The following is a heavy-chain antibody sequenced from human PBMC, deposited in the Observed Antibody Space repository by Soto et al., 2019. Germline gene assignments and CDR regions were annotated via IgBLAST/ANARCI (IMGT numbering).Heavy chain of an antibody. CDR1: GYTFTTYD. V-gene: IGHV1-18*01. CDR2: NSTYNGNT. J-gene: IGHJ6*02. Sequence: QVQLVQSGAEVKKPGASVKVSGKASGYTFTTYDISWVRQAPGQGLEWMGRNSTYNGNTNYPQSLQGRLTMTTDTSTTTAYMELRSLRSDDTAVYYWARDPYHVLMVNDPNLYGMDVWGQGTTVTVSS. D-gene: IGHD2-8*01. CDR3: ARDPYHVLMVNDPNLYGMDV.